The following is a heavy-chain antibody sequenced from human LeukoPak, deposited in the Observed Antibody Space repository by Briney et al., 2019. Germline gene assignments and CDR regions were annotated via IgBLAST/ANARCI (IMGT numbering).Heavy chain of an antibody. V-gene: IGHV1-2*06. J-gene: IGHJ6*02. CDR2: INPNSGGT. CDR1: GYTFTVYY. CDR3: ARDRVGCSGGSCYPSDYYYGMDV. Sequence: ASVKVSCTAPGYTFTVYYMHWVRQAPGQGLEWMGRINPNSGGTNYAQKFQGRVTMTRDTSISTAYMELSRLRSDDTAVYYCARDRVGCSGGSCYPSDYYYGMDVWGQGTTVTVSS. D-gene: IGHD2-15*01.